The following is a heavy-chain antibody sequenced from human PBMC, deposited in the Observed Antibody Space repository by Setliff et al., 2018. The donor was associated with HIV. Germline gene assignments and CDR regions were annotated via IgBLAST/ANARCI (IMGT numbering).Heavy chain of an antibody. CDR1: ASSISSDYC. Sequence: SETLSLTCAVSASSISSDYCWGWIRQPPGKGLEWIGSTHHSGSTYYNPSLNSRVTISVDTSKNHFSLKLRSVTAADTAVYYCARPGSSGLHIRYWGQGTLVTVSS. CDR3: ARPGSSGLHIRY. V-gene: IGHV4-38-2*01. D-gene: IGHD6-19*01. J-gene: IGHJ4*02. CDR2: THHSGST.